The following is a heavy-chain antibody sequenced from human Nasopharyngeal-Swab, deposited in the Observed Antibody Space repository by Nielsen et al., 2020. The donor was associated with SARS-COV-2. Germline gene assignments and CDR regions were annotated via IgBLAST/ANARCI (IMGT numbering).Heavy chain of an antibody. V-gene: IGHV3-23*01. Sequence: GESLKTPCAASGFTFSNYAMSWVRPAPGKGLEWVSGISGSGGNTYHTDPAKGRFTISRDNPKNTLYLQMNSLRAEDTAVYYCAKEQRGGSYFDYWGQGTLVTVSS. CDR2: ISGSGGNT. D-gene: IGHD1-26*01. CDR3: AKEQRGGSYFDY. J-gene: IGHJ4*02. CDR1: GFTFSNYA.